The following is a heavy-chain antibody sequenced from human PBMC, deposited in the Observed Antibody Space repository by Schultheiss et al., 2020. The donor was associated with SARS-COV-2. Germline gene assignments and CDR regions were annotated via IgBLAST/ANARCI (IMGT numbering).Heavy chain of an antibody. CDR3: ASWGRVRGAPGNSFDY. CDR2: IIPIFGIA. Sequence: SVKVSCKASGGTFSSYAISWVRQAPGQGLEWMGRIIPIFGIANYAQKFQGRVTITADKSTSTAYMELSSLRSEDTAVYYCASWGRVRGAPGNSFDYWGQGTLVTVSS. D-gene: IGHD3-10*01. J-gene: IGHJ4*02. CDR1: GGTFSSYA. V-gene: IGHV1-69*04.